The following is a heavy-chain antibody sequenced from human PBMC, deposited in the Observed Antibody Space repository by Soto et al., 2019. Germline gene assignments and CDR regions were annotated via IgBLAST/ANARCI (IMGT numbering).Heavy chain of an antibody. D-gene: IGHD6-13*01. V-gene: IGHV3-9*01. CDR3: AKDTGSSWLFDY. CDR1: GFTFDDYA. CDR2: ISWNSGSI. Sequence: GGSLRLSCAASGFTFDDYAMHWVRQAPGKGLEWVSGISWNSGSIGYADSVKGRFTISRDNAKNSLYLQMNSLRAEDTALYYCAKDTGSSWLFDYWGQGT. J-gene: IGHJ4*02.